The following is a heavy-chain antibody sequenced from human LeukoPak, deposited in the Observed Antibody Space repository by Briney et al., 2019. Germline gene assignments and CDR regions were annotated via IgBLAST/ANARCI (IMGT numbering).Heavy chain of an antibody. D-gene: IGHD6-13*01. CDR2: IHYSGTT. Sequence: PGGSLRLSCAASGFTFSTYSMNWVRQPPGKGLEWIGSIHYSGTTYYNPSLKSRVTISVDTSKNQFSLKLSSVTAADTAVYYCARGSGPDIAAAHWFGYWGQGTLVTVSS. CDR1: GFTFSTYSMN. CDR3: ARGSGPDIAAAHWFGY. V-gene: IGHV4-39*01. J-gene: IGHJ4*02.